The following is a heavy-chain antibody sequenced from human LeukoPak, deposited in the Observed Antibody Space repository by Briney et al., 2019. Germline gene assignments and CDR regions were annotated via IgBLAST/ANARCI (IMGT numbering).Heavy chain of an antibody. V-gene: IGHV3-11*01. J-gene: IGHJ6*03. CDR2: ISSSGNTI. CDR1: GFTFSDCY. CDR3: ARNPPDRYSSSWNYMDV. D-gene: IGHD6-13*01. Sequence: GGSLRLSCVASGFTFSDCYMNWIRQAPGKGLEWVSYISSSGNTITYADPVKGRFTISRDNAKDSLYLQMNSLRAEDTAVYYCARNPPDRYSSSWNYMDVWGKGTTVTVSS.